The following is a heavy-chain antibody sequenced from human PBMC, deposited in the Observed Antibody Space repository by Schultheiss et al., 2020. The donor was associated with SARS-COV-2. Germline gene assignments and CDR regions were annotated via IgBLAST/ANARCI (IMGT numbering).Heavy chain of an antibody. D-gene: IGHD2-15*01. CDR2: ISYDGSNK. CDR1: GFTFSSYA. Sequence: GESLKISCAASGFTFSSYAMHWVRQAPGKGLEWVAVISYDGSNKYYADYVKGRFTISRDNSKNTLHLQMNSLRAEDTAVYYCARDRVQFQVVDAFDIWGQGTMVTVSS. J-gene: IGHJ3*02. CDR3: ARDRVQFQVVDAFDI. V-gene: IGHV3-30*04.